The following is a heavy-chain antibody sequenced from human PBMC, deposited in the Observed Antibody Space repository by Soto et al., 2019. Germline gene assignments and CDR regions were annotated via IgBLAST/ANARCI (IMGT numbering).Heavy chain of an antibody. D-gene: IGHD3-22*01. CDR1: GLTLSSCA. CDR3: AKGGDDSSGPSLYNVEY. Sequence: GGSLSLSCAASGLTLSSCAMRWVRQAPGKGLEWVSTISGGGGNTYYADSVKGRFTISRDNSKSTLYLQMNSLRAEDTAVYYCAKGGDDSSGPSLYNVEYWGKGTLGTVS. CDR2: ISGGGGNT. V-gene: IGHV3-23*01. J-gene: IGHJ4*02.